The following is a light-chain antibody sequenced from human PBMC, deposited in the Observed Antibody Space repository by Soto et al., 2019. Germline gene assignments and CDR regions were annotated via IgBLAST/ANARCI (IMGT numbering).Light chain of an antibody. CDR2: GAS. Sequence: EIVLTQSPGTLSLSPGERTTLSCRASQSFSSSYLAWYQQKPGQAPRLLIYGASSRATGIPNRFSGSGSGTDFTLTISRLEPEDFAVYYCQQYGNSPQTFGQGTKVDI. V-gene: IGKV3-20*01. CDR3: QQYGNSPQT. J-gene: IGKJ1*01. CDR1: QSFSSSY.